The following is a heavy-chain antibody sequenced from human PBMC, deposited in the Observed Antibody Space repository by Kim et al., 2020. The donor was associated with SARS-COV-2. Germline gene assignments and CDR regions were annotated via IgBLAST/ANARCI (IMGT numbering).Heavy chain of an antibody. CDR1: GGTFSSYA. V-gene: IGHV1-69*04. Sequence: SVKVSCKASGGTFSSYAISWVRQAPGQGLEWMGRIIPILGIANYAQKFQGRVTITADKSTSTAYMELSSLRSEDTAVYYCARDGAVVVPAATSFWFDPWGQGTLVTVSS. D-gene: IGHD2-2*01. CDR3: ARDGAVVVPAATSFWFDP. J-gene: IGHJ5*02. CDR2: IIPILGIA.